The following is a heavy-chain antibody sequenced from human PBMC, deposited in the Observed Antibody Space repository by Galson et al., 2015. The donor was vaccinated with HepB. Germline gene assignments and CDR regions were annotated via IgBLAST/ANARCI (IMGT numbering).Heavy chain of an antibody. D-gene: IGHD3-10*01. CDR3: ARAPLGLLWFGEEPWDYGMDV. CDR2: ISSSGSTI. J-gene: IGHJ6*02. CDR1: GFTFSSYE. V-gene: IGHV3-48*03. Sequence: SLRLSCAASGFTFSSYEMNWVRQAPGKGLEWVSYISSSGSTIYYADSVKGRFTISRDNAKNSLYLQMNSLRAEDTAVYYCARAPLGLLWFGEEPWDYGMDVWGQGTTVTVS.